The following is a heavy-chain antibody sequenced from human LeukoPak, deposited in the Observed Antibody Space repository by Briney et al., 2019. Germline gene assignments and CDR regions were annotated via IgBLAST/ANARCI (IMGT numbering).Heavy chain of an antibody. V-gene: IGHV3-23*01. CDR1: GFTFRSYA. J-gene: IGHJ4*02. CDR2: ISGSGGTT. D-gene: IGHD3-16*01. Sequence: GGSLRLSCAASGFTFRSYAMSWVRQAPGKGLEWVSAISGSGGTTYFADSVRGRFTISRDNSKNTLYLQMNSLRAEDTAVYYCARAAYRDGGDYWGQGTLVTVSS. CDR3: ARAAYRDGGDY.